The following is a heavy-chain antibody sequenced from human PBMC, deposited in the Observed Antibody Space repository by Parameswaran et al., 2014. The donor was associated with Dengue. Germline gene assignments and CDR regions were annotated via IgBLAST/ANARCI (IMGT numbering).Heavy chain of an antibody. Sequence: AISSARWIRQPPGKGLEWIGYIYYSGSTKYNPSLKSRVTISVDTSKNQFSLKLSSVTAADTAVYYCARTRGSLGIYYYYYGMTSG. CDR2: IYYSGST. V-gene: IGHV4-59*01. CDR3: ARTRGSLGIYYYYYGMTS. CDR1: AISSA. J-gene: IGHJ6*01. D-gene: IGHD1-14*01.